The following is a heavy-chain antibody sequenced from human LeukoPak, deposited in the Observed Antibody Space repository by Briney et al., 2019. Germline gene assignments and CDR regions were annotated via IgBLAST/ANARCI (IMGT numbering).Heavy chain of an antibody. CDR2: IYTSGST. CDR3: ARGGGDYDPYYFDY. CDR1: GNSLSSGYY. Sequence: SQTLSLTCAVSGNSLSSGYYWSWIRQPAGKGLEWIGRIYTSGSTNYNPSLKSRVTMSVDTSKNQFSLKLSSVTAADTAVYYCARGGGDYDPYYFDYWGQGTLVTVSS. V-gene: IGHV4-61*02. D-gene: IGHD4-17*01. J-gene: IGHJ4*02.